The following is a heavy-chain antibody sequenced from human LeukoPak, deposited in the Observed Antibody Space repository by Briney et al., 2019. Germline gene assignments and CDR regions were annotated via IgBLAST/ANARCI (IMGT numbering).Heavy chain of an antibody. D-gene: IGHD3-10*01. J-gene: IGHJ4*02. CDR3: ASGGMGARKYYSDPFHY. V-gene: IGHV3-53*01. CDR1: GFTVSSNY. CDR2: LYSRGST. Sequence: GGSLRLSCAASGFTVSSNYMSWVRQAPGKGLEWVSILYSRGSTYYAGSVKGRFTISRDDSKNTLYLQMNSLRAEDTAVYYCASGGMGARKYYSDPFHYWGQGTLVTVSS.